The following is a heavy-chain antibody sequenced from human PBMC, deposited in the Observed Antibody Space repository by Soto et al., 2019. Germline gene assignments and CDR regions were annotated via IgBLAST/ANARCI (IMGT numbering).Heavy chain of an antibody. V-gene: IGHV4-34*01. Sequence: SETLSLACAVYGGSFSGYYWSWIRQPPGKGLEWIGEINHSGSTNYNPSLKSRVTISVDTSKNQFSLKLSSVTAADTAVYYCARGSTMVRGVINVRKGYDRMDGWAQGTTVTVS. CDR1: GGSFSGYY. D-gene: IGHD3-10*01. CDR3: ARGSTMVRGVINVRKGYDRMDG. CDR2: INHSGST. J-gene: IGHJ6*02.